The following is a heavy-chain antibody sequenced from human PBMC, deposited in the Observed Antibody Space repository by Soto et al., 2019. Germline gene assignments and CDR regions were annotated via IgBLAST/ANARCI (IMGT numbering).Heavy chain of an antibody. V-gene: IGHV3-23*01. Sequence: PGGSLRLSCAASGVTFSSYAMSWVRQAPEKGLEWVSGISDSGGSTYYADSVKGRLTISRDNYKNTLYLQMNSLRAVDTAVYYCAKDLADIDYWGQGTLVTVSS. CDR2: ISDSGGST. CDR3: AKDLADIDY. CDR1: GVTFSSYA. J-gene: IGHJ4*02.